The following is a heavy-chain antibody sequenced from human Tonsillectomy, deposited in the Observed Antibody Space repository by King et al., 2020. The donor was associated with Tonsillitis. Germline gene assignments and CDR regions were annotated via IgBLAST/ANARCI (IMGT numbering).Heavy chain of an antibody. J-gene: IGHJ4*02. CDR1: GYTFTGYY. CDR2: INPNSGGT. Sequence: QLVQSGAEVKKPGASVKVSCKASGYTFTGYYMHWVRQAPGQGLEWMGWINPNSGGTNYAQKFQGRVTMTRDTSISTAYMELSRLRSDDTAVYYCARGVSITMVRGVSTPLDYWGQGTLVTVSS. V-gene: IGHV1-2*02. CDR3: ARGVSITMVRGVSTPLDY. D-gene: IGHD3-10*01.